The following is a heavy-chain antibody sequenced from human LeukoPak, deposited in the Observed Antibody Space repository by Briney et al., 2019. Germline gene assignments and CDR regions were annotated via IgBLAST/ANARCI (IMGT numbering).Heavy chain of an antibody. CDR1: GASIRSYY. J-gene: IGHJ5*02. V-gene: IGHV4-59*08. CDR3: ARQSRLVIFGVANHWFDP. CDR2: IYHTGST. Sequence: SETLSLTCSVSGASIRSYYWSWIRQPPEKGLEWIGYIYHTGSTNYSPSLNSRVTMSVDTSKNEFSLKSSSVTAADTAVYYCARQSRLVIFGVANHWFDPWSQGTLVTVSS. D-gene: IGHD3-3*01.